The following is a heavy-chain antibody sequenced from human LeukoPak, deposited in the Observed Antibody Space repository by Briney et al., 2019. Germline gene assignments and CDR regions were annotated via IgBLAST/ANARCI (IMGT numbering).Heavy chain of an antibody. V-gene: IGHV1-69*05. CDR2: IIPIFGTA. CDR3: ARDVENDYVDYAPY. Sequence: SVTVSCKASLGTFSSYAISWVRQAPGQGVDWMGRIIPIFGTASYAQKFQGRVTITTDESTSTAYMELSSLRSEDMAVYYSARDVENDYVDYAPYWPQRTMVTVSS. CDR1: LGTFSSYA. J-gene: IGHJ4*02. D-gene: IGHD4-17*01.